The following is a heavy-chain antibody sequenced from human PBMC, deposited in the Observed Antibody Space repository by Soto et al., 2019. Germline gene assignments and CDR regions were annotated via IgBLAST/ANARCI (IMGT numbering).Heavy chain of an antibody. J-gene: IGHJ6*02. V-gene: IGHV4-61*01. CDR2: IYYGGST. CDR3: AARIAAGDGMDV. Sequence: SETLSLTCTVSGGSVSSGSYYWSWIRQPPGKGREWIGYIYYGGSTNYNPSLKSRVTVSVDTSKNQFSLKLSSVTAADTAVYYCAARIAAGDGMDVWGQGTTVTVSS. D-gene: IGHD6-6*01. CDR1: GGSVSSGSYY.